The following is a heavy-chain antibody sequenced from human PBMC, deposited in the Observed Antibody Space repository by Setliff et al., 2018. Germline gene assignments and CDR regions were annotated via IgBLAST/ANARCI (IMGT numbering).Heavy chain of an antibody. V-gene: IGHV1-69*05. Sequence: GASVKVSCKASGGTFSSYGISWVRQAPGQGLEWMGGTIPIFGTTNYAQKFQGRVTMTTDTSTSTAYMELRRLRSDDTAVYYCARDRRNIVVAVVNAAFDIWGQGTMVT. CDR1: GGTFSSYG. J-gene: IGHJ3*02. CDR2: TIPIFGTT. D-gene: IGHD2-15*01. CDR3: ARDRRNIVVAVVNAAFDI.